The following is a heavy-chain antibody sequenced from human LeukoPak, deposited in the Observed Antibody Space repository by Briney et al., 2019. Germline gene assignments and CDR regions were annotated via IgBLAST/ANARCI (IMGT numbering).Heavy chain of an antibody. Sequence: GGSLRLSCAASGFTFSSYAMHWVRQAPGKGLEWVAVISYDGSNKYYADSVKGRFTISRDNPKNTLYLQMNSLRAEDTAVYYCARGDTAMVTPPFDYWGQGTLVTVSS. CDR1: GFTFSSYA. CDR3: ARGDTAMVTPPFDY. J-gene: IGHJ4*02. D-gene: IGHD5-18*01. V-gene: IGHV3-30*04. CDR2: ISYDGSNK.